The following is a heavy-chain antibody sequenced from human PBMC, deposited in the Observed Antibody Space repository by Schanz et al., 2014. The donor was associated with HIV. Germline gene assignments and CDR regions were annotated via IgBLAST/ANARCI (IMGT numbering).Heavy chain of an antibody. CDR1: GFTFTNYW. CDR3: AKGDDSSTSYSNYFDF. V-gene: IGHV3-21*02. Sequence: EVQLLESGGGLAQPGGSLRLSCAASGFTFTNYWMSWVRRAPGKGLEWVAFISATGAYMYYADSVKGRFTISRDNAKNSLYLQMNSLREDDTALYYCAKGDDSSTSYSNYFDFWGQGALVTVSS. CDR2: ISATGAYM. D-gene: IGHD3-22*01. J-gene: IGHJ4*02.